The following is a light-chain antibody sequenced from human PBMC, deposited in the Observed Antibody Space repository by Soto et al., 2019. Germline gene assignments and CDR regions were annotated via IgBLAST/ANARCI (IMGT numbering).Light chain of an antibody. V-gene: IGLV2-23*01. CDR2: EAS. Sequence: QSGLTQPASVSGSPGQSITISCTGTSSDVGSYNLVSWYQQHPGKAPKLMIYEASKRPSGVSNRLSGSKSGNTASLTISGLQAEDEADYYCCSYAGSNTYVFGPGPKVTVL. CDR3: CSYAGSNTYV. J-gene: IGLJ1*01. CDR1: SSDVGSYNL.